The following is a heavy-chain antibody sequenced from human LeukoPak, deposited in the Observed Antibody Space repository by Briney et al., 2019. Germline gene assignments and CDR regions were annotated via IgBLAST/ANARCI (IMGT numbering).Heavy chain of an antibody. CDR2: ISGSGGST. D-gene: IGHD6-19*01. V-gene: IGHV3-23*01. J-gene: IGHJ4*02. CDR1: GFTFSSYA. CDR3: AKVRAPARGIAVAAVDY. Sequence: GGSLRLSCAASGFTFSSYAMSWVRQAPGKGLEWVSAISGSGGSTYYADSVKGRFTISRDNSKNTLYLQMNSLRAEDTAVYYCAKVRAPARGIAVAAVDYWGQGTLVTVSS.